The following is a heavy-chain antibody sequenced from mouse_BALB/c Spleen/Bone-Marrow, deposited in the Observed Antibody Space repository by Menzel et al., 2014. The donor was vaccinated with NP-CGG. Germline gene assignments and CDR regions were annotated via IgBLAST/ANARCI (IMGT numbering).Heavy chain of an antibody. CDR2: ISSGGSYT. Sequence: EVKLVESGGVLVKPGGSLKLSCAASGFTFSTYAMSWVRQSPEKRLEWVAEISSGGSYTYCPDTVTGRFTISRDNAKNTLYLEMSSLRSEDTAMYYCARDGYGSSDWGQGTLVTVSA. CDR1: GFTFSTYA. V-gene: IGHV5-9-4*01. CDR3: ARDGYGSSD. J-gene: IGHJ3*01. D-gene: IGHD1-1*01.